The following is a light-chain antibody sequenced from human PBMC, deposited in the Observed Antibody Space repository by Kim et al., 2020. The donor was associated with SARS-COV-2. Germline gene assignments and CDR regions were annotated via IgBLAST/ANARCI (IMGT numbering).Light chain of an antibody. V-gene: IGLV2-14*01. CDR3: CSYTCSSTRRYV. CDR1: RSRYGDYTY. CDR2: VVC. Sequence: SITTAATETRSRYGDYTYVTWYQHHPGNPPKLTIYVVCNRPSGVSNRFSGSNSDNPAPLAISGLQAEDEADDYCCSYTCSSTRRYVFGTGTKVTVL. J-gene: IGLJ1*01.